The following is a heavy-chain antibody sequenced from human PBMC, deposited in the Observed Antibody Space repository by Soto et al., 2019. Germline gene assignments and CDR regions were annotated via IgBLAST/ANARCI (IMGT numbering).Heavy chain of an antibody. V-gene: IGHV3-30*03. J-gene: IGHJ4*02. Sequence: GGSLRLSCAASGFTFSSYGMHWVRQAPGKGLEWVTIMSYDGSKKYYEDSLKGRFSISRDNSKNTLYLQMNSLRAEDTAVYYCAREEWDSSGLYYFDYWGQGTLVTVSS. CDR1: GFTFSSYG. CDR2: MSYDGSKK. D-gene: IGHD3-22*01. CDR3: AREEWDSSGLYYFDY.